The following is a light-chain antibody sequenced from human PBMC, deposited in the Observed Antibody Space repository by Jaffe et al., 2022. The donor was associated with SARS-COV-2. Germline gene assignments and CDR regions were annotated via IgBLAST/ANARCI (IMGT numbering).Light chain of an antibody. CDR1: QSVSGSY. V-gene: IGKV3-20*01. J-gene: IGKJ5*01. CDR3: QQYGTSPIT. Sequence: EIVLTQSPGTLSLSPGERATLSCRASQSVSGSYLAWYQQRPGQAPRHLIYGASTRATGIPDRFSGSGSGTDFTLTISRLEPEDFAVYYCQQYGTSPITFGQGTRLEIK. CDR2: GAS.